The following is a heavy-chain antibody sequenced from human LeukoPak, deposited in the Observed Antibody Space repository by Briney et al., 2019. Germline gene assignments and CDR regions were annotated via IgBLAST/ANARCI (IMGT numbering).Heavy chain of an antibody. V-gene: IGHV3-15*01. Sequence: GGSLRLSCAASGFTFSNAWMSWVRQAPGKGLEWVGRIKSTTDGGTTDYAAPVKGRFTISRDDSKNTLYLQMNSLKTEDTAVYYCTTDLFGDIVVVPAGKYYYYYMDVWGKGTTVTVSS. CDR1: GFTFSNAW. J-gene: IGHJ6*03. CDR2: IKSTTDGGTT. D-gene: IGHD2-2*01. CDR3: TTDLFGDIVVVPAGKYYYYYMDV.